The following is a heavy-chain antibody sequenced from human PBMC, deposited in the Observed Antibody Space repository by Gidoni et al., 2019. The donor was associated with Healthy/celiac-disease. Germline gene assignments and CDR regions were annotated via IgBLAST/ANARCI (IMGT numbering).Heavy chain of an antibody. V-gene: IGHV3-9*01. CDR1: GFTFDDYA. CDR2: ISWNSGSI. J-gene: IGHJ5*02. D-gene: IGHD2-8*02. CDR3: AKDTTGGGFDP. Sequence: EVQLVESGGGLVQHGRSLRLSCAASGFTFDDYAMHWVRQAPGKGLEWVSGISWNSGSIGYADSVKGRFTISRDNAKNSLYLQMNSLRAEDTALYYCAKDTTGGGFDPWGQGTLVTVSS.